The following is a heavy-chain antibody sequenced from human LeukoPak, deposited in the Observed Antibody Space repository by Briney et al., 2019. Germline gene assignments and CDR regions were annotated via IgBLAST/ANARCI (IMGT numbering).Heavy chain of an antibody. CDR1: GFTFSSYG. Sequence: PGRSLRLSCAASGFTFSSYGMHWVRQAPGKGLEWVAVISYDGSNKYYADSVKGRFTISRDNAKNSLYLQMNSLRAEDTAVYYCASQEGAAHFDYWGQGTLVTVSS. CDR3: ASQEGAAHFDY. CDR2: ISYDGSNK. V-gene: IGHV3-30*03. D-gene: IGHD6-6*01. J-gene: IGHJ4*02.